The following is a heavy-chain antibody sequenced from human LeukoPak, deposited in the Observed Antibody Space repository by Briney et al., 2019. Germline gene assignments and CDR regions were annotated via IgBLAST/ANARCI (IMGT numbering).Heavy chain of an antibody. V-gene: IGHV4-34*01. J-gene: IGHJ5*02. CDR3: ARVTQEPAASLGFWFDP. D-gene: IGHD2-2*01. Sequence: PSETLSLTCAVYGGSFSGYYWSWIRQPPGKGLEWIGEINHSGSTNYNPSLKSRVTTSVDTSKNQFSLKLSSVTAADTAVYYCARVTQEPAASLGFWFDPWGQGTLVTVSS. CDR2: INHSGST. CDR1: GGSFSGYY.